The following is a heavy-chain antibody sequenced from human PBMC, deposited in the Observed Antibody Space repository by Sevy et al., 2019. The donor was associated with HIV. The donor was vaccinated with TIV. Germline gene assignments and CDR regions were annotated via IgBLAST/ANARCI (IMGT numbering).Heavy chain of an antibody. J-gene: IGHJ6*03. CDR1: GFTFSSYS. Sequence: LGGSLRLSCAASGFTFSSYSMNWVRQAPGKGLEWVSSISTSSNYIYYADSVKGRFTISRDNAKNSLYLQMNSLRAEDTAVYYCASSGSGYYTPHYMDVWGKGTTVTVSS. V-gene: IGHV3-21*01. CDR2: ISTSSNYI. D-gene: IGHD2-8*01. CDR3: ASSGSGYYTPHYMDV.